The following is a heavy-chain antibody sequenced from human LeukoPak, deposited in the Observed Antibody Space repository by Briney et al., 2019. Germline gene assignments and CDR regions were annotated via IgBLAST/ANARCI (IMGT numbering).Heavy chain of an antibody. Sequence: SETLSLTCGVSGGFMSSTKWWSWVRQPPGRGLEWIGEIYHSGTTNYNPSLKSRITISVDKSKNQVSLTLSSVTAADTAVYYCAASTVMNEYCFDSWAQGTLVTVSS. CDR1: GGFMSSTKW. CDR3: AASTVMNEYCFDS. J-gene: IGHJ4*02. CDR2: IYHSGTT. D-gene: IGHD4-17*01. V-gene: IGHV4-4*02.